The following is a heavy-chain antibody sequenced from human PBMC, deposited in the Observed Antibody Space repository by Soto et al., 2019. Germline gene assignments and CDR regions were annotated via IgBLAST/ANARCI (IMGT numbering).Heavy chain of an antibody. CDR1: GFTFSSYA. V-gene: IGHV3-64*01. CDR3: ARDALYCSGGSCYRNYNWFDP. CDR2: ISSNGGST. D-gene: IGHD2-15*01. Sequence: GSLRLSCAASGFTFSSYAMHWVRQAPGKGLEYVSAISSNGGSTYYANSVKGRFTISRDNSKNTLYLQMGSLRAEDMAVYYCARDALYCSGGSCYRNYNWFDPWGQGTLVTVSS. J-gene: IGHJ5*02.